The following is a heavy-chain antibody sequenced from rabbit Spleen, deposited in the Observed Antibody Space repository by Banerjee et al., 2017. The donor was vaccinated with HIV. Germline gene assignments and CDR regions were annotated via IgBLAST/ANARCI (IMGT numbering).Heavy chain of an antibody. Sequence: QEQLVESGGGLVQPEGSLTLTCTASGFSFSGSYYMCWVRQAPGKGLEWIACIYGGSSGSTYYASWGKGRFTISKTSSTTVALQMTSLTAADTATYFCVRDPWAFNLWGPGTLVTVS. CDR3: VRDPWAFNL. CDR1: GFSFSGSYY. V-gene: IGHV1S45*01. CDR2: IYGGSSGST. J-gene: IGHJ4*01. D-gene: IGHD3-1*01.